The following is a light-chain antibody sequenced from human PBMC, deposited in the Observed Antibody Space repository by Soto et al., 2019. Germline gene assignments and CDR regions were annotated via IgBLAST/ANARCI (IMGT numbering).Light chain of an antibody. Sequence: DIQMTQSHSTLSASVGDRVTITCRASQSISSWLAWFQQKPGKAPKLLIYKASSLKSGVPSRFSGSGSGTEFTLTLSSLQPDDFATYYCQQYNTYWTFGQGTKVEIK. V-gene: IGKV1-5*03. J-gene: IGKJ1*01. CDR3: QQYNTYWT. CDR1: QSISSW. CDR2: KAS.